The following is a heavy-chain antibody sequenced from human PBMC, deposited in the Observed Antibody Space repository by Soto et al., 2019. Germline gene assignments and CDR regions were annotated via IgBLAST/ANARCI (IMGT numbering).Heavy chain of an antibody. Sequence: VQVSCKASGGTFSGYAITWVRQAPGQGLEWMGGSIPIFGTPNYAQQFQGRVTITADESTSTTYMELSSLRSEDTAVYYCARGDSPYYYDSSGYYNDYWGQGTPVTVSS. CDR1: GGTFSGYA. D-gene: IGHD3-22*01. V-gene: IGHV1-69*13. J-gene: IGHJ4*02. CDR3: ARGDSPYYYDSSGYYNDY. CDR2: SIPIFGTP.